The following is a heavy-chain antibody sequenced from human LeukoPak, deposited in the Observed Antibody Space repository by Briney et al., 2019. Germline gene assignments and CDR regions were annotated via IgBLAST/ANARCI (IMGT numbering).Heavy chain of an antibody. V-gene: IGHV3-23*01. J-gene: IGHJ4*02. CDR2: FSGGGDS. Sequence: GGSLRLSCAVSGFTPGIYAVSWVRQAPGKGLEWVSAFSGGGDSYYADSVRGRFTISRDNSKKILYLQMNSLRAEDTAVYYCGKEVERHFDLKYWGQGTLVTVSS. CDR3: GKEVERHFDLKY. D-gene: IGHD2/OR15-2a*01. CDR1: GFTPGIYA.